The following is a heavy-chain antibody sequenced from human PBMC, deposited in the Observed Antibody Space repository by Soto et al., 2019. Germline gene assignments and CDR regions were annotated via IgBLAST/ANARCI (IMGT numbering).Heavy chain of an antibody. J-gene: IGHJ4*02. Sequence: EVQLVESGGGLVQPGGSLRLSCAASGFTFSVSYMTWVRQAPGKGLEWVATVKEDGSEKYYLDSVRGRFTISKDNAEKSLFLQMSSLRAEDTAVYYCASLGSGEYGGYVGSDDWGQGTLVNVSS. D-gene: IGHD5-12*01. CDR3: ASLGSGEYGGYVGSDD. CDR2: VKEDGSEK. CDR1: GFTFSVSY. V-gene: IGHV3-7*05.